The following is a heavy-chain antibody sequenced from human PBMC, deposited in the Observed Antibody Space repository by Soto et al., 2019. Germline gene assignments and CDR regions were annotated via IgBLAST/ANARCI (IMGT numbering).Heavy chain of an antibody. Sequence: SETLSLTCAVYGGSFSGYYCSWIRHPPGKGLEWIGEINHSGSTNYNPSLKSRVTISVDTSKNQFSLKLSSVTAADTAVYYCERVHELLDANVYGDKPYYINYWGQG. CDR1: GGSFSGYY. CDR2: INHSGST. V-gene: IGHV4-34*01. J-gene: IGHJ4*02. D-gene: IGHD4-17*01. CDR3: ERVHELLDANVYGDKPYYINY.